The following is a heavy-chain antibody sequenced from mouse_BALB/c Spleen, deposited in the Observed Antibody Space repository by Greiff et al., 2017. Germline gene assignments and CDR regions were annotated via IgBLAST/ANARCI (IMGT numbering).Heavy chain of an antibody. Sequence: QVQLKESGAELVRPGTSVKVSCKASGYAFTNSLIEWVKQRPGQGLEWIGVINPGSGGTNYNEKFKGKATLTADKSSSTAYMQLSSLTSDDSAVYFCARSCDGYYAYWGQGTLVTVSA. CDR2: INPGSGGT. CDR1: GYAFTNSL. CDR3: ARSCDGYYAY. D-gene: IGHD2-3*01. J-gene: IGHJ3*01. V-gene: IGHV1-54*01.